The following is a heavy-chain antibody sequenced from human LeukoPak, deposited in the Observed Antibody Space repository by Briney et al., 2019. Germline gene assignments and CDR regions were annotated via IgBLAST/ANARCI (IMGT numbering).Heavy chain of an antibody. CDR1: GGSISSYY. V-gene: IGHV4-59*01. J-gene: IGHJ4*02. CDR3: ARWLWASFDY. D-gene: IGHD5-18*01. CDR2: IYYSGST. Sequence: SETLSLTCTVSGGSISSYYWSWIRQPPGKGLEWIGYIYYSGSTNYNPSLKSRVTVSVDTSKNQFPLKLSSVTAADTAVYYCARWLWASFDYWGQGTLVTVSS.